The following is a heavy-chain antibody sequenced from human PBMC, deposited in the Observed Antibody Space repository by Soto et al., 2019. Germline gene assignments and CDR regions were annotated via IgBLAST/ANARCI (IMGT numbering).Heavy chain of an antibody. CDR2: IYYSGST. CDR3: ARAPPYKSYYFDY. J-gene: IGHJ4*02. CDR1: GGSISRSLSY. V-gene: IGHV4-31*03. D-gene: IGHD1-1*01. Sequence: SETLSLTCSVSGGSISRSLSYWGWIRQHPGKGLEWIGYIYYSGSTYYNPSLKSRVTISVDTSKNQFSLKLSSVTAADTAVYYCARAPPYKSYYFDYWGQGTLVTVSS.